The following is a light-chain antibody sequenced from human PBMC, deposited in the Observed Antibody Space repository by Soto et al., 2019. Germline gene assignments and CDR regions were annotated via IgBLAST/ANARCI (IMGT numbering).Light chain of an antibody. Sequence: EIVMTQSPATLSLSPGERATLSCRASQSVSNYLAWYQQKPGQAPRLLIYDASNRATGIPARFSGSGSGTDFTLTISSLEPEDFAVYYCQRYGSSRPWTFGQGTKVEIK. V-gene: IGKV3-11*01. CDR2: DAS. CDR1: QSVSNY. J-gene: IGKJ1*01. CDR3: QRYGSSRPWT.